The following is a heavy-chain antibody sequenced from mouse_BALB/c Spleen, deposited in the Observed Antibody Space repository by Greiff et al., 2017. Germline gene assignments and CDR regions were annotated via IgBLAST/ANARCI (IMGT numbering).Heavy chain of an antibody. CDR1: GYTFTDYA. J-gene: IGHJ3*01. V-gene: IGHV1S137*01. CDR3: ARDHYYGSSYWFAY. Sequence: VQLQQSGAELVRPGVSVKISCKGSGYTFTDYAMHWVKQSHAKSLEWIGVISTYYGDASYNQKFKGKATMTVDKSSSTAYMELARLTSEDSAIYYCARDHYYGSSYWFAYWGQGTLVTVSA. D-gene: IGHD1-1*01. CDR2: ISTYYGDA.